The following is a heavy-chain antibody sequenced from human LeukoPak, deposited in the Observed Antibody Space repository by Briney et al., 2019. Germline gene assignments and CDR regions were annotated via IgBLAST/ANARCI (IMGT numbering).Heavy chain of an antibody. V-gene: IGHV3-23*01. J-gene: IGHJ5*02. CDR2: ISGSGGST. CDR3: AKDFAHNWISVLDWFDP. Sequence: GGSLRLSCAASGFTFSSYAMSWVRQAPGKGLEWVSAISGSGGSTYYADSVKGRFTISRDNSKSTLYLQMNSLRAEDTAVYYCAKDFAHNWISVLDWFDPWGQGTLVTVSS. CDR1: GFTFSSYA. D-gene: IGHD1-20*01.